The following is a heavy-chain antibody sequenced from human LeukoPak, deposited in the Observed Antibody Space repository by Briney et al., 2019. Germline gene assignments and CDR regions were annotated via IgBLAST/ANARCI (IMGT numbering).Heavy chain of an antibody. CDR2: INTDGSDT. J-gene: IGHJ4*02. V-gene: IGHV3-74*01. Sequence: PGGSLRLSCAASGFTFSSYWMHWVRQAPGKGLLWVSRINTDGSDTNYADSVKGRFTISSDNAKNTLFLQMNSLRAEDTAVYYCARARVGATSNFDYWGQGTLVTVSS. D-gene: IGHD1-26*01. CDR1: GFTFSSYW. CDR3: ARARVGATSNFDY.